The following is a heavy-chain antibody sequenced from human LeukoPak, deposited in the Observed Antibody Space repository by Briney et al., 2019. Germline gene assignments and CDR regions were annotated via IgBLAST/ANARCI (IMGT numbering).Heavy chain of an antibody. CDR2: INPNSGGT. J-gene: IGHJ1*01. Sequence: ASVKVSFKASGYTFTCYYMHWVRQAPAQGGEGMGWINPNSGGTNYAQKFQGRVTMTRDTSISTAYMELSRLRSDDTAVYYCAGPDSSSWTGAEYFQHWGQGTLVTVSS. V-gene: IGHV1-2*02. D-gene: IGHD6-13*01. CDR3: AGPDSSSWTGAEYFQH. CDR1: GYTFTCYY.